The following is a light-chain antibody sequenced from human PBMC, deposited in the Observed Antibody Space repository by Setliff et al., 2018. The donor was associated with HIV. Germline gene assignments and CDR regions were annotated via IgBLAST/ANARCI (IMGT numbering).Light chain of an antibody. CDR3: SSITTGGASDV. V-gene: IGLV2-14*03. J-gene: IGLJ1*01. Sequence: QSVLTQPASVSGSPGQSITISCTGTSNDIGAYNRVSWFQQLPGKVPKLMIYDVTHRPSGTSSRFSGSQSGNTASPTISGLQAEDEADYYCSSITTGGASDVFGTGTKVTVL. CDR1: SNDIGAYNR. CDR2: DVT.